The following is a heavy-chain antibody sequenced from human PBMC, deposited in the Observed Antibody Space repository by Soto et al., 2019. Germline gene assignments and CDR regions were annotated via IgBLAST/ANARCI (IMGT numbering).Heavy chain of an antibody. CDR1: GGSISVYY. CDR2: IHYTGRT. CDR3: ARHIDVYGSEAFDY. V-gene: IGHV4-59*08. J-gene: IGHJ4*02. D-gene: IGHD3-10*01. Sequence: SETVALTCAVSGGSISVYYWSWVRQPPGKGLEWIAFIHYTGRTSYTPSLKSRLTISLDTPTNHFSLKVNSVSATDTAVYYCARHIDVYGSEAFDYWGQGILVT.